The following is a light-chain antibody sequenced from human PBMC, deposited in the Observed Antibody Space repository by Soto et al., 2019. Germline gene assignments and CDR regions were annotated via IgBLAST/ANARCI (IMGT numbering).Light chain of an antibody. J-gene: IGLJ1*01. CDR2: EVS. V-gene: IGLV2-14*01. CDR3: SSYRSSSLYV. Sequence: SVLTHPSSVSGSPGQSITISCTVTSSDVGGYNYVSWYQQRPGKAPKLMIYEVSNRPSGVSNRFSGSKSGNTASLTISGLQTEDEADYYCSSYRSSSLYVFGSGTKVTVL. CDR1: SSDVGGYNY.